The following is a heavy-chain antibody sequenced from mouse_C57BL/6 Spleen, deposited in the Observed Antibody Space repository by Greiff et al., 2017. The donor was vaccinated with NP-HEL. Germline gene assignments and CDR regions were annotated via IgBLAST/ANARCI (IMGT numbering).Heavy chain of an antibody. D-gene: IGHD3-2*02. V-gene: IGHV2-9-1*01. Sequence: VKLMESGPGLVAPSQSLSITCTVSGFSLTSYAISWVRQPPGKGLEWLGVIWTGGGTNYNSALKSRLSISKDNSKSQVFLKMNSLQTDDTARYYCARNYEAQAITWFAYWGQGTLVTVSA. J-gene: IGHJ3*01. CDR1: GFSLTSYA. CDR3: ARNYEAQAITWFAY. CDR2: IWTGGGT.